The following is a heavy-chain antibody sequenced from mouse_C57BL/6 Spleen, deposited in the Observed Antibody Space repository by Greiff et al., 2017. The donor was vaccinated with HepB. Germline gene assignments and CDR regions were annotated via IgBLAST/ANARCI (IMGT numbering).Heavy chain of an antibody. V-gene: IGHV5-9*01. Sequence: EVQLVESGGGLVKPGGSLKLSCAASGFTFSSYTMSWVRQTPEKRLEWVATISGGGGNTYYPDSVKGRFTISRDNAKNTLYLQMSSLRSEDTALYYCARLGTMVTTRYFDYWAPGTTLPVSS. D-gene: IGHD2-2*01. J-gene: IGHJ2*01. CDR3: ARLGTMVTTRYFDY. CDR1: GFTFSSYT. CDR2: ISGGGGNT.